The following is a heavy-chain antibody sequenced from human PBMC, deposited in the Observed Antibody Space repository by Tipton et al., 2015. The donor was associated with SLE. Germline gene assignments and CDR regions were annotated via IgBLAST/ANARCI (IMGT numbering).Heavy chain of an antibody. V-gene: IGHV4-59*12. Sequence: LRLSCAASGFTFSGYEMNWIRQPPGKGLEWIGQIHDSGSTNYNPSLKSRVTISVDTSKNQFSLKLNSVTAADTAVYYCAKDCNYDYPDYNWGQGTLVIVSS. CDR2: IHDSGST. CDR3: AKDCNYDYPDYN. D-gene: IGHD4-17*01. CDR1: GFTFSGYE. J-gene: IGHJ4*02.